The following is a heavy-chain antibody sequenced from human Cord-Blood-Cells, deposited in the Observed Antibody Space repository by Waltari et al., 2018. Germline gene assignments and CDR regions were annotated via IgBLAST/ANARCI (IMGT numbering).Heavy chain of an antibody. CDR2: IIPFLGIA. CDR1: GGTFSSYA. CDR3: ARGSGYDRGYPSFDY. Sequence: QVQLVQSGAEGKKPGSSVKVSCKASGGTFSSYAISWVRQAPGQGLEWMGGIIPFLGIANYAQKFQGRVTITADKSTSTAYMELSSLRSEDTAVYYCARGSGYDRGYPSFDYWGQGTLVTVSS. V-gene: IGHV1-69*10. J-gene: IGHJ4*02. D-gene: IGHD5-12*01.